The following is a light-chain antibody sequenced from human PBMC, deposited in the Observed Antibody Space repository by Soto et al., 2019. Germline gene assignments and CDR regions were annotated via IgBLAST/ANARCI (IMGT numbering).Light chain of an antibody. CDR1: QSVSSTF. J-gene: IGKJ1*01. V-gene: IGKV3-20*01. CDR3: QQYESSRT. CDR2: GAS. Sequence: EIVLTQSPGTLSLSPGDRATLSCRASQSVSSTFLAWYQQKPGQAPRVVIYGASTRATGIPDRFSGSGSGTDFTLTISRLEPEDFAVYYCQQYESSRTFGQGTKVEMK.